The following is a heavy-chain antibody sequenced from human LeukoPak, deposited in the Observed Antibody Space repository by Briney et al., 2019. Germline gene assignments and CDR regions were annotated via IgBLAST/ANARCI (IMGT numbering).Heavy chain of an antibody. D-gene: IGHD3-22*01. CDR1: GGSISSSSYY. V-gene: IGHV4-39*02. J-gene: IGHJ4*02. Sequence: SETLSLTCTVSGGSISSSSYYWGWIRQPPGKGLEWIVSIYYSGSTYYNPSLKSRVTISVDTSKNQFSLKLSSVTAADTAVYYCARDNWGDGGYYRTLDYWGQGTLVTVSS. CDR2: IYYSGST. CDR3: ARDNWGDGGYYRTLDY.